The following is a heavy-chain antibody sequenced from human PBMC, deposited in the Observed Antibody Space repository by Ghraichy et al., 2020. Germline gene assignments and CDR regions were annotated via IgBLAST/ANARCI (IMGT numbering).Heavy chain of an antibody. CDR3: ARYRSNSYEGSFDS. CDR2: INHSGIN. Sequence: SETLSLTCAVFGVTCSDDFWSWIRQPPGKGLEWIGEINHSGINKYNPSLKSRVTISVDTFKNQFSLKLNSVIVADTAVYYCARYRSNSYEGSFDSGGRGTLVTVSS. V-gene: IGHV4-34*01. CDR1: GVTCSDDF. J-gene: IGHJ3*01. D-gene: IGHD6-13*01.